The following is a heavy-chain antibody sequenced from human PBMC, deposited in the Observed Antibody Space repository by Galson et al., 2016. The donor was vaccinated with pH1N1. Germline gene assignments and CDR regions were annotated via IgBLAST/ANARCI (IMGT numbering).Heavy chain of an antibody. CDR1: GYSFSGYY. J-gene: IGHJ6*03. V-gene: IGHV4-34*01. Sequence: ETLSLTCAVSGYSFSGYYWCWLRQPPGKGLEWIGEINHSGSTNYNPSLKSRVTISVDTSENQFSLKLYSVTAADTAVYYCARGRGGYNLRERQYNYSYMDVWGKGTTVTVSS. D-gene: IGHD5-24*01. CDR3: ARGRGGYNLRERQYNYSYMDV. CDR2: INHSGST.